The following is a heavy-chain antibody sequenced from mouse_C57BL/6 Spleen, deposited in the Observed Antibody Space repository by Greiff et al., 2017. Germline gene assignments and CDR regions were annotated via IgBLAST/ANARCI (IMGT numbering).Heavy chain of an antibody. Sequence: EVQVVESGPGLVKPSPSLSLSCSVTGYSITSGYYWNLIRQFPGNHLEWVGYISYDGSTNYNQYLKNRNTFTRDTSKNQFFLKLNSVTTEDTATYYCARGDGYYWYLDVWGTGTTVTVSS. D-gene: IGHD2-3*01. CDR3: ARGDGYYWYLDV. J-gene: IGHJ1*03. V-gene: IGHV3-6*01. CDR1: GYSITSGYY. CDR2: ISYDGST.